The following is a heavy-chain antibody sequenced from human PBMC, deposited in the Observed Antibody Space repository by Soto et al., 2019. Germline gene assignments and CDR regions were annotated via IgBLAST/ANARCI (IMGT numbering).Heavy chain of an antibody. D-gene: IGHD3-16*01. CDR1: GGTFSSYA. Sequence: GASVKVSCKASGGTFSSYAISWVRQAPGQGLEWMGGIIPIFGTANYAQKFQGRVTITADESTSTAYMELSSLRSEDTAVYYCARGGRLYYYYGMDVWGQGTTVTVSS. V-gene: IGHV1-69*13. J-gene: IGHJ6*02. CDR3: ARGGRLYYYYGMDV. CDR2: IIPIFGTA.